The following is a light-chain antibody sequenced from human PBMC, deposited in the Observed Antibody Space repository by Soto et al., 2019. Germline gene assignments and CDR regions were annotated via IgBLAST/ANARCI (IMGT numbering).Light chain of an antibody. Sequence: QSALTQPASVSASPGQSITISCTGTSSDVGGHNDVSWYQQHPGKAPKLMIYEVTNRPSGVSNRSSGSKSGNTASLTISGLQAEDAADYYGSSYPSSNTRVFGTGTKLTVL. CDR3: SSYPSSNTRV. V-gene: IGLV2-14*01. J-gene: IGLJ1*01. CDR1: SSDVGGHND. CDR2: EVT.